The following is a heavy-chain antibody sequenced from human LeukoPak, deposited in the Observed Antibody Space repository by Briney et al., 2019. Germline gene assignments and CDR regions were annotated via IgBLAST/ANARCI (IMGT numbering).Heavy chain of an antibody. J-gene: IGHJ4*02. CDR2: IYYSGSN. Sequence: PSETLSLTCTVSGGSISSYYWSWIRQPPGKGLEWIGYIYYSGSNNYNPSLKSRVTISVDTSKNQFSLKLSSVTAADTAVYYCARDRDYGDYGFDYWGQGTLVTVSS. V-gene: IGHV4-59*01. CDR3: ARDRDYGDYGFDY. CDR1: GGSISSYY. D-gene: IGHD4-17*01.